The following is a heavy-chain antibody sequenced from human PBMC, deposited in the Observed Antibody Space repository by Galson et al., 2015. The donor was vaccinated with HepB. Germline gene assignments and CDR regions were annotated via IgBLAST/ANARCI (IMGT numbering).Heavy chain of an antibody. CDR3: ARGSDIVVVPAAIWFDP. J-gene: IGHJ5*02. D-gene: IGHD2-2*02. Sequence: TLSLTCAVSGGSISSRGYSWNWIRQPPGKGLEWIGYVFYSGSTYYNPSLKSRVTMPLDTSKNQFSLKLSSVTAADTAVYYCARGSDIVVVPAAIWFDPWGQGTLVTVSS. V-gene: IGHV4-30-4*07. CDR1: GGSISSRGYS. CDR2: VFYSGST.